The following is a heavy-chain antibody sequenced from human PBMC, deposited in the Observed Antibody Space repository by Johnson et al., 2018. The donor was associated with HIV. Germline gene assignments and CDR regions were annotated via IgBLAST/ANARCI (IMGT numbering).Heavy chain of an antibody. V-gene: IGHV3-30*04. CDR3: ARDRLWFGESDAFDI. Sequence: QMLLVESGGGVVQPGRSLRLSCAASGFTFSSYAMHWVRQAPGKGLEWVAVISYDGNNKYYADSVKGRVTISRDNSKNSLYLQMNSLRAEDTAVYYCARDRLWFGESDAFDIWGQGTMVTVSS. CDR1: GFTFSSYA. J-gene: IGHJ3*02. CDR2: ISYDGNNK. D-gene: IGHD3-10*01.